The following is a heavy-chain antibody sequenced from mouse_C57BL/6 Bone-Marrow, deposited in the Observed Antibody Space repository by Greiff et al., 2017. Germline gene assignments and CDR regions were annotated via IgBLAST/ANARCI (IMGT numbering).Heavy chain of an antibody. CDR1: GYTFTSYG. CDR3: ARPLRSYAMDY. D-gene: IGHD1-1*01. Sequence: QVQLQQSGAELARPGASVKLSCKASGYTFTSYGISWVKQRTRQCLEWIGEFYPRSGNTYYNEKFKGKATRTADKSSSTAYMELRSLTSEDSAVYFCARPLRSYAMDYWGQGTSVTVSS. V-gene: IGHV1-81*01. J-gene: IGHJ4*01. CDR2: FYPRSGNT.